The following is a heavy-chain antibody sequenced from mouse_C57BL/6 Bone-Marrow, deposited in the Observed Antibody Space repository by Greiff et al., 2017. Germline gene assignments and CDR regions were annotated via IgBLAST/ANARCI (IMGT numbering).Heavy chain of an antibody. J-gene: IGHJ4*01. CDR1: GYSITSGYY. CDR3: ARDFHYYCSSYNYYAMDY. D-gene: IGHD1-1*01. V-gene: IGHV3-6*01. CDR2: ISYDGSN. Sequence: EVQLVESGPGLVKPSQSLSLTCSVTGYSITSGYYWNWIRQFPGNKLEWMGYISYDGSNNYNPSLKNRISITRDTSKNQFFLKLNSVTTEDTATYYCARDFHYYCSSYNYYAMDYWGQGTSVTVSS.